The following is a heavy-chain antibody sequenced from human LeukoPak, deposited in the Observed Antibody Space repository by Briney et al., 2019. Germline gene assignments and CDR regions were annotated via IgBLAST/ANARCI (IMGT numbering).Heavy chain of an antibody. J-gene: IGHJ4*02. CDR3: AKGSKGPVAGPLDY. V-gene: IGHV3-23*01. CDR2: ISGSGGST. CDR1: GFTFSSYA. Sequence: PGGSLRLSCAASGFTFSSYAMSWVRQAPGKGLEWVSAISGSGGSTYYADSVKGRFTISRDNSKNTLYLQMNSLRAEDTAVYYCAKGSKGPVAGPLDYWGQGTLVTVSS. D-gene: IGHD6-19*01.